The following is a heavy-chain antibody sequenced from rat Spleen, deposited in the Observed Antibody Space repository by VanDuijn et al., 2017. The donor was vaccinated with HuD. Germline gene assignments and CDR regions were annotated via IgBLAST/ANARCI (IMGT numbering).Heavy chain of an antibody. CDR1: GFTFNNYW. V-gene: IGHV5-31*01. D-gene: IGHD1-11*01. J-gene: IGHJ2*01. Sequence: EVQLVESGGGLVQPGRSLKLSCVASGFTFNNYWMSWIRQAPGKGLEWVASITNNGDSIYYLDSVKGRFTISRDNSKSTLYLQMDSLRSEDTATYYCATRDGGYPHWGQGVMVTVSS. CDR3: ATRDGGYPH. CDR2: ITNNGDSI.